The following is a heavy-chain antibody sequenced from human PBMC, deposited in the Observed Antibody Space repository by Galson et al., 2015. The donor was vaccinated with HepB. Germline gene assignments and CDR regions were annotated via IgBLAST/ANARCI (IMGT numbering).Heavy chain of an antibody. V-gene: IGHV1-2*02. CDR2: INPDSGAT. Sequence: SVKVSCKASGYTFTGYYMHWVRQAPGQGLEWMGWINPDSGATNYAPSFQGRVTMTRDTSISTAYMELTSLGSDDTAVYYCARDRRGPDHRSSWVRLNFYYYMDVWGKGTTATVSS. D-gene: IGHD6-13*01. CDR1: GYTFTGYY. J-gene: IGHJ6*03. CDR3: ARDRRGPDHRSSWVRLNFYYYMDV.